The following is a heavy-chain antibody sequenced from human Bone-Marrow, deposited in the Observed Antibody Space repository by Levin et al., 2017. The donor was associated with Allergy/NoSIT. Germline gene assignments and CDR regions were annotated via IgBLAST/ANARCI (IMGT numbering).Heavy chain of an antibody. D-gene: IGHD4-23*01. CDR2: INSDGSST. J-gene: IGHJ4*02. Sequence: GASVKVSCAASGFTFSSYWMHWVRQAPGKGLVWVSRINSDGSSTSYADSVKGRFTISRDNAKNTLYLQMNSLRAEDTAVYYCAREGYGGNTGGWGQGTLVTVSS. V-gene: IGHV3-74*01. CDR1: GFTFSSYW. CDR3: AREGYGGNTGG.